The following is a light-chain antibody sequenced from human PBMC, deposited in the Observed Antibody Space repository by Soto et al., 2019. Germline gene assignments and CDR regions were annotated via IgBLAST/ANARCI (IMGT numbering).Light chain of an antibody. Sequence: DIQMTQSPSSLSASVGDRVTITCQASQAINNYLHWYQQKPGKAPKLLIYDASNLEKGAPSRFSGSGSGTDFTFDISSLQPEDFATYYCQQAHIFPLTFGGGTKVDI. V-gene: IGKV1-33*01. CDR2: DAS. J-gene: IGKJ4*01. CDR1: QAINNY. CDR3: QQAHIFPLT.